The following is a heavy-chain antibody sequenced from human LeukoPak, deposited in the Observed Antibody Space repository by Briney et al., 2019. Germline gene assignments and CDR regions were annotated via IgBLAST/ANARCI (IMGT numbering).Heavy chain of an antibody. CDR3: TTGWGPDYYYGMDV. Sequence: GGSLRLSCATSRFTFSNAWMSWVRQAPGKGLEWVGRIKSKTDGGTTDYAAPVKGRFTISRDDSKNTLYLQMNSLKTEDTAVYYCTTGWGPDYYYGMDVWGQGTTVTVSS. J-gene: IGHJ6*02. V-gene: IGHV3-15*01. D-gene: IGHD1-26*01. CDR1: RFTFSNAW. CDR2: IKSKTDGGTT.